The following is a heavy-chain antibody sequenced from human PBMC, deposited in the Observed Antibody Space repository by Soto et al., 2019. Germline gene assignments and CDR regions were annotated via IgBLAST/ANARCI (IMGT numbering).Heavy chain of an antibody. Sequence: SETLSLTCTVSGGSISSYYWSWIRQPPGKGLEWIGYIYYSGSTNYNPSLKSRVTISVDTSKNQFSLKLSSVTAADTAVYYCARDSSGLYYDFWSGYPYYGMDVWGQGTTVTVSS. CDR1: GGSISSYY. D-gene: IGHD3-3*01. J-gene: IGHJ6*02. CDR3: ARDSSGLYYDFWSGYPYYGMDV. CDR2: IYYSGST. V-gene: IGHV4-59*01.